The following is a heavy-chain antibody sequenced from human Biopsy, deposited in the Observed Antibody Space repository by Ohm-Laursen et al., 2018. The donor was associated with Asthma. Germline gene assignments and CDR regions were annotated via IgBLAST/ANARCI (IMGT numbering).Heavy chain of an antibody. D-gene: IGHD3-9*01. Sequence: TQTLTLTYSFSGFPLRTPGVGVGWIRHSPGKALEGLSLIFWDDYNLFRPSLERRFPITKEPSKNQVVLTMTKMDPVDSGTYYCALSQDSGFDDRSPSWFDPWGQGTLVTVSS. CDR1: GFPLRTPGVG. V-gene: IGHV2-5*02. J-gene: IGHJ5*02. CDR2: IFWDDYN. CDR3: ALSQDSGFDDRSPSWFDP.